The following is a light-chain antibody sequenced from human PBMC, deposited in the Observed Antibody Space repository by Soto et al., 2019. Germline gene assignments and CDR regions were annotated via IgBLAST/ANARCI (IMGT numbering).Light chain of an antibody. J-gene: IGKJ4*01. Sequence: EIVLTQSPGIVSLSPGERATLSCRASQSVRSSYLVWYQQKFGQAPRLLIYGTYIRAAGIPDRFSGSGSGTDFTLTISRLEPEDFALYYCQQYGNSITFGGGTKVEIK. V-gene: IGKV3-20*01. CDR2: GTY. CDR1: QSVRSSY. CDR3: QQYGNSIT.